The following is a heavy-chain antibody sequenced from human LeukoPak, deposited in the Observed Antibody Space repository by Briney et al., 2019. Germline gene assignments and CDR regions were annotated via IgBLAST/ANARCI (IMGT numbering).Heavy chain of an antibody. Sequence: GGSLRLSCEASGFTFSSYAMHWVRQARGKGLEWVAVIWYDGSNKYHVDSVKGRFTISRDNSKNTLYLQMNSLRAKDTAVYYCAREASPKALGYWGQGTLVTVTS. V-gene: IGHV3-33*01. CDR3: AREASPKALGY. J-gene: IGHJ4*02. CDR1: GFTFSSYA. CDR2: IWYDGSNK.